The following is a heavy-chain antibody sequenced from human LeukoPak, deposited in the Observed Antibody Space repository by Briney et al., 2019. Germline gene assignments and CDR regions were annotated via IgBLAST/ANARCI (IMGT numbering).Heavy chain of an antibody. D-gene: IGHD6-6*01. CDR2: ISYDGSNK. CDR3: AKLGGKEQLVHYGMDV. J-gene: IGHJ6*02. CDR1: GFTFSSYG. Sequence: GGSLRLSCAASGFTFSSYGMHWVRQAPGKGLEGVAVISYDGSNKYYADSVKGRFTISRDNSKNTLYLQMNSLRAEDTAVYYCAKLGGKEQLVHYGMDVWGQGTTVTVSS. V-gene: IGHV3-30*18.